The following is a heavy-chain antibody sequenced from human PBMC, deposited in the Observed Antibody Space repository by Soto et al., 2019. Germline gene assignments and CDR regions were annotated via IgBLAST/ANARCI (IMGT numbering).Heavy chain of an antibody. Sequence: QVQLQQSEPVLLKPSQTLSLTCAISGDSVSSSSVTWNWIRQSPSRGLEWLGRTYYRSKWYNDYAESVKSRITINPDTFKNQFSLHLNSVTPEDTAVYYCVRLIGNSWLDFWGQGTLVTVSS. D-gene: IGHD1-26*01. CDR1: GDSVSSSSVT. J-gene: IGHJ5*01. CDR3: VRLIGNSWLDF. CDR2: TYYRSKWYN. V-gene: IGHV6-1*01.